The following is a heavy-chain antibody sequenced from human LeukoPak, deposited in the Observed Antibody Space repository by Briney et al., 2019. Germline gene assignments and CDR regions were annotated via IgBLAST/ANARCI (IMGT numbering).Heavy chain of an antibody. D-gene: IGHD4-17*01. CDR3: ARSLTTVTTAWFDP. CDR1: RGTFSSYA. J-gene: IGHJ5*02. V-gene: IGHV1-69*05. Sequence: SAKVSCKASRGTFSSYAISWVRQAPGQGVEWMGRIIPIFGTANYAQKFQGRVTITTDESTSTAYMELSSLRSEDTAVYYCARSLTTVTTAWFDPWGQGTLVTVSS. CDR2: IIPIFGTA.